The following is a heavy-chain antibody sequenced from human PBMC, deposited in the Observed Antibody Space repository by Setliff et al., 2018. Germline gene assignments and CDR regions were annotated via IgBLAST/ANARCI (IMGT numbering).Heavy chain of an antibody. CDR1: GFTFNTYA. CDR2: ISYDGINK. CDR3: VRDSPSPLSNFWSGCSDY. Sequence: GGSLRLSCAASGFTFNTYAMHWVRQAPGKGLEWMAVISYDGINKYYADSVRGRFTISRDNSKNTLFLQMNSLRTDDTAVFYCVRDSPSPLSNFWSGCSDYWGQGTLVTVSS. V-gene: IGHV3-30*01. J-gene: IGHJ4*02. D-gene: IGHD3-3*01.